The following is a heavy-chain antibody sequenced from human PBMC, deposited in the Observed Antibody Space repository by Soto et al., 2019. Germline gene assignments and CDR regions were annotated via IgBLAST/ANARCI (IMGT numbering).Heavy chain of an antibody. Sequence: QVQLVPSGPEVKMTGASVNVSCKASGYTFTSYGINWVRQAPGQGLEWMGRVSSYNGNTKYAQKSPGRVTMTTDPSTTTVYMHLTSLRSDDTAVYYCARERGLTASTLFGYWGQGTVVTVS. V-gene: IGHV1-18*01. CDR1: GYTFTSYG. CDR3: ARERGLTASTLFGY. D-gene: IGHD3-10*02. J-gene: IGHJ4*02. CDR2: VSSYNGNT.